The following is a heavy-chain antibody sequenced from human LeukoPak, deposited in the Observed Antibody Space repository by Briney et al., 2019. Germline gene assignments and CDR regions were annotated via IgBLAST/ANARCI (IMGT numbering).Heavy chain of an antibody. Sequence: GGSLRLSCAASGFNFSNHAMSWVRQTAGKGLEWVSAISGGGDITYYADSVKGRFTISRDNSKDTLFLQMHSLRPGDTAVYYCVREDTPATANYWGQGTLVTISS. D-gene: IGHD2-21*02. CDR2: ISGGGDIT. J-gene: IGHJ4*02. CDR1: GFNFSNHA. CDR3: VREDTPATANY. V-gene: IGHV3-23*01.